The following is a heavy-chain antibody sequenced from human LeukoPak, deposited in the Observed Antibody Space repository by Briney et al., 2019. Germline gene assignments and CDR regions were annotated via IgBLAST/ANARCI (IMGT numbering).Heavy chain of an antibody. CDR3: AKIAEGEAFDI. CDR2: ISSSGGST. Sequence: PGGSLRLSCAASGFTFNNYGMSWVRQAPGKGLEWVSAISSSGGSTYYADSVKGRFTISRDISKNTLYLQMNSLRAEDTAVYYCAKIAEGEAFDIWGQGTMVTVSS. CDR1: GFTFNNYG. D-gene: IGHD6-13*01. V-gene: IGHV3-23*01. J-gene: IGHJ3*02.